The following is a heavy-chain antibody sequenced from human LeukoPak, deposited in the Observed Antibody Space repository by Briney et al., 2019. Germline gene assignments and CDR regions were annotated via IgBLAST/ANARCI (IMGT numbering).Heavy chain of an antibody. CDR2: ISGSGRTI. CDR3: ASPQTSGYAFGY. V-gene: IGHV3-48*03. CDR1: GFTFSSYE. D-gene: IGHD5-12*01. J-gene: IGHJ4*02. Sequence: PGGSLRLSCAASGFTFSSYEMIWVRQAPGKGLECVSYISGSGRTIYYADSVKGRFTISRDNAKNSLHLQMYSLRAGDTAAYYCASPQTSGYAFGYWGQGTLVTVSS.